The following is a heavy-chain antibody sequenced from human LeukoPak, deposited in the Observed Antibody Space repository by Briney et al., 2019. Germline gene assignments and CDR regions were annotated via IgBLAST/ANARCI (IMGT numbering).Heavy chain of an antibody. Sequence: GGSLRLSCAASGFTFRDYDMHWVRQTPGRGPEWVSAIGIGDDTHYPDSVKGRFTISRENAKNSLYLQMSSLRDGDAAMYYCVRGGIRVSGIDAFDIWGHGTMVTVSS. CDR2: IGIGDDT. V-gene: IGHV3-13*01. CDR3: VRGGIRVSGIDAFDI. CDR1: GFTFRDYD. D-gene: IGHD5/OR15-5a*01. J-gene: IGHJ3*02.